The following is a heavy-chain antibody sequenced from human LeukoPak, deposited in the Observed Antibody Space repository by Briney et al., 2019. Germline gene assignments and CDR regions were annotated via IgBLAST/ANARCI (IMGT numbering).Heavy chain of an antibody. Sequence: GGSLRLSCAASGFTFSSYAMSWVRQAPGKGLEWVSAISGSGGCTYYADSVKGRFTISRDNSKNTLYLQMNSLRAEDTAVYYCAKDRSYGSGSYRYWGQGTLVTVSS. CDR3: AKDRSYGSGSYRY. CDR1: GFTFSSYA. CDR2: ISGSGGCT. V-gene: IGHV3-23*01. J-gene: IGHJ4*02. D-gene: IGHD3-10*01.